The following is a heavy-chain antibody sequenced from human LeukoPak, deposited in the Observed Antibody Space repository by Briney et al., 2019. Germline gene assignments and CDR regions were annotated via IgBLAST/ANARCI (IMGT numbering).Heavy chain of an antibody. J-gene: IGHJ4*02. CDR3: ARVISSTSRVVDY. CDR1: GFTFSSYS. D-gene: IGHD2-2*01. CDR2: ISSSSSTI. V-gene: IGHV3-48*01. Sequence: PGGSLRLSCAASGFTFSSYSMTWVRQAPGKGLEWVSYISSSSSTIHYADSVKGRFTISRDNAKSSLYLQMNSLRAEDTAVYYCARVISSTSRVVDYWGQGTLVTVSS.